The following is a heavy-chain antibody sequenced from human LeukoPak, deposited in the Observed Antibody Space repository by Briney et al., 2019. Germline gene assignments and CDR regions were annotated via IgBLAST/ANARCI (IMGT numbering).Heavy chain of an antibody. CDR3: ARPACCGGNCYYFPDY. D-gene: IGHD2-21*02. V-gene: IGHV3-11*04. Sequence: LSLTCTVSGGSISSGSYYWSWIRQGPGKGLEWVSHIDSSGTIYYADSVKGRATISRDNAKNSLYLQMNSLRAEDTAVYYCARPACCGGNCYYFPDYWGQGTLVTVSS. J-gene: IGHJ4*02. CDR1: GGSISSGSYY. CDR2: IDSSGTI.